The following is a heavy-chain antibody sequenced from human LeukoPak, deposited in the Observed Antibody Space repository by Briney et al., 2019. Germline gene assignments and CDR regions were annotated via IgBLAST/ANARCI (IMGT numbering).Heavy chain of an antibody. D-gene: IGHD3-9*01. CDR2: ITAGGDYT. Sequence: GGSLRLSCAVSGLIFSDYSMNWVRQAPGKGLEWVSTITAGGDYTYYADSVKGRFTVSRDNSKNTLYLQMNSLRAEDTAVYYCAKTDILTLWGQGTLVTVSS. CDR1: GLIFSDYS. CDR3: AKTDILTL. V-gene: IGHV3-23*01. J-gene: IGHJ4*02.